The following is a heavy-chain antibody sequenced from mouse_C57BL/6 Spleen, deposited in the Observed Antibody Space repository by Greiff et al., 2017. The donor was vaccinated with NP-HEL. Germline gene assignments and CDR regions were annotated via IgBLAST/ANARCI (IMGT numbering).Heavy chain of an antibody. CDR3: AREDDVYHDY. J-gene: IGHJ2*01. CDR2: IYPGGGYT. V-gene: IGHV1-63*01. Sequence: VQLQQPGAELVRPGTSVKMSCKASGYTFTNYWIGWAKQRPGHGLEWIGDIYPGGGYTNYNEKFKGKATLTADTSSSTAYMQFSSLTSEDSAIYYCAREDDVYHDYWGPGTTLTVSS. D-gene: IGHD2-3*01. CDR1: GYTFTNYW.